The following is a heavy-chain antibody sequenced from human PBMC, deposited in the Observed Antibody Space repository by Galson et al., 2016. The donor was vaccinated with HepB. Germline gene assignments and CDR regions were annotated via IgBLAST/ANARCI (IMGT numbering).Heavy chain of an antibody. CDR1: GYTFTDYY. D-gene: IGHD2-2*01. J-gene: IGHJ5*02. CDR3: ARDTGGDCSSNSCFGWFDP. V-gene: IGHV1-2*02. CDR2: INPNSGGT. Sequence: SVKVSCKASGYTFTDYYMHWVRQAPGQGLEWMGWINPNSGGTNHAQKFQGRVTMTRATSISTAYMELSRLRSDDTAVYYCARDTGGDCSSNSCFGWFDPWGQGTLVTVSS.